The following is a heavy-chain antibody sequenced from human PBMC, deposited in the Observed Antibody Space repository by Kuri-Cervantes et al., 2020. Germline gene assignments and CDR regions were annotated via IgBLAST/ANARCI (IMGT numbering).Heavy chain of an antibody. J-gene: IGHJ5*02. CDR1: GCTFSSYA. V-gene: IGHV1-69*13. CDR2: IIPIFGTA. D-gene: IGHD2-21*02. CDR3: ARGGGGDCYSGCWFDP. Sequence: SVKVSCKASGCTFSSYAISWVRQAPGQGLEWMGGIIPIFGTANYAQKFQGRVTITADESTSTAYMELSSLRSEDTAVYYCARGGGGDCYSGCWFDPWGQGTLVTVSS.